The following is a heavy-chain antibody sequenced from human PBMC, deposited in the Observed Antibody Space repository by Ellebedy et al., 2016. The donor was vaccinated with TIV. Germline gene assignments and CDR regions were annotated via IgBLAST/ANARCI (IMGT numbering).Heavy chain of an antibody. J-gene: IGHJ4*02. D-gene: IGHD3-22*01. CDR2: ILGSGGST. CDR3: AKDPTLDSSDYYGDYFDF. CDR1: GFTFSGYV. Sequence: GESLKISCAASGFTFSGYVMSWVRQAPGKGLDWFASILGSGGSTYYADSVNGRFTISRDNSKNTLYLQLSSLRAEDTAVYYCAKDPTLDSSDYYGDYFDFWGQGSLVTVSS. V-gene: IGHV3-23*01.